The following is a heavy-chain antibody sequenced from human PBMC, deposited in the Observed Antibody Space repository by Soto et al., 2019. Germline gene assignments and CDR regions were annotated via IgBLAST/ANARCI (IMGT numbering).Heavy chain of an antibody. Sequence: GGSLRLSCAASGFTFSSYSMNWVRQAPGKGLEWVSSISSSSSYIYYADSVKGRFTISRDNAKNSLYLQMNSLRAEDTAVYYCARGGLVRSWRKGYYFDYWGQGTLVTVSS. J-gene: IGHJ4*02. CDR1: GFTFSSYS. D-gene: IGHD3-9*01. CDR3: ARGGLVRSWRKGYYFDY. V-gene: IGHV3-21*01. CDR2: ISSSSSYI.